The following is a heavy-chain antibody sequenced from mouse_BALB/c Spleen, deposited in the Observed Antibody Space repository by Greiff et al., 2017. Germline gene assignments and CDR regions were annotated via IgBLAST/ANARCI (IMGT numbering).Heavy chain of an antibody. J-gene: IGHJ2*01. Sequence: QVQLQQSGAELAKPGASVEMSCKASGYTFTSYWMHWVKQRPGQGLEWIGYINPSTGYTEYNQKVKDKATLTADKSSSTAYMQLRSLTSEDSAVYYCAREGNDGYYVDYYWGQGTTLTVSS. CDR1: GYTFTSYW. CDR2: INPSTGYT. CDR3: AREGNDGYYVDYY. V-gene: IGHV1-7*01. D-gene: IGHD2-3*01.